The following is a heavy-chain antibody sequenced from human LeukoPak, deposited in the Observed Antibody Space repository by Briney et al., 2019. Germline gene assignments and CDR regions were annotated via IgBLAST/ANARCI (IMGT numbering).Heavy chain of an antibody. CDR2: ISAYNGNT. CDR3: ARDYYDSSGYYEDY. Sequence: ASVKVSCKASGYTFTSYGIGWVRQAPGQGLEWMGWISAYNGNTNYAQKLQGRVTMTTDTSTSTAYMELRSLRSDDTAVYYCARDYYDSSGYYEDYWGQGTLVTVSS. V-gene: IGHV1-18*01. CDR1: GYTFTSYG. J-gene: IGHJ4*02. D-gene: IGHD3-22*01.